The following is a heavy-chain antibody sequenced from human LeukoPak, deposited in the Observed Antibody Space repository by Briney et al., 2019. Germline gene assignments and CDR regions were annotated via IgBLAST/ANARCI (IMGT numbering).Heavy chain of an antibody. Sequence: PGGSLRLSCAASGFTFDDYGMSWVRQAPGKGLEWVSGINWNGGSTGYADSVKGRFTISRDNAKNSLYLQMNSLRAEDTALYYCARVGDQDYCTNGVCYLYDYWGQGTLVTVSS. CDR3: ARVGDQDYCTNGVCYLYDY. J-gene: IGHJ4*02. V-gene: IGHV3-20*04. D-gene: IGHD2-8*01. CDR1: GFTFDDYG. CDR2: INWNGGST.